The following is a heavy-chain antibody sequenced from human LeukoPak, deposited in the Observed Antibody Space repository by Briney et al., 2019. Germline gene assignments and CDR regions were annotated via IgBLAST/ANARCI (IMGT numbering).Heavy chain of an antibody. CDR1: GGSFSGYY. V-gene: IGHV4-34*01. Sequence: KPSENPSPNCAVHGGSFSGYYWSWIRQPPGKGLEWIGGINHSGSTNYNPSLKSRVTISVDTSKNQFSLKLSSVTAADTAVYYCARRGIVVVTNRRWYFDLWGRGTLVTVSS. CDR2: INHSGST. D-gene: IGHD2-21*02. CDR3: ARRGIVVVTNRRWYFDL. J-gene: IGHJ2*01.